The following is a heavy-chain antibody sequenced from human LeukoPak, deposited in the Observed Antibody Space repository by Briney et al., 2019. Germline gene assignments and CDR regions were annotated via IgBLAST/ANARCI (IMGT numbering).Heavy chain of an antibody. CDR1: GGTLSSYA. Sequence: SVKVSCKASGGTLSSYAISWVRQAPGQGLEWMGEIIPIFGTANYAQKFQGRVTITTDESTSTAYMELSSLRSEDTAVYYCATVNDYVWGSYRSGIDPWGQGTLVTVSS. V-gene: IGHV1-69*05. CDR3: ATVNDYVWGSYRSGIDP. J-gene: IGHJ5*02. D-gene: IGHD3-16*02. CDR2: IIPIFGTA.